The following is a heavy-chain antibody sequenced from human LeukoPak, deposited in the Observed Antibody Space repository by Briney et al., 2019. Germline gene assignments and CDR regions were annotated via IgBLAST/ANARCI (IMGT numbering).Heavy chain of an antibody. J-gene: IGHJ3*02. V-gene: IGHV4-59*11. Sequence: SEILSLTCTVSGGSISSHYWSWIRQSPGKGLEWIGYIYYSGSTNYNPSLKSRVTISVDTSKNQFSLKLSSVTAADTAVYYCARGEMATIEDAFDIWGQGTMVTVSS. CDR1: GGSISSHY. D-gene: IGHD5-24*01. CDR2: IYYSGST. CDR3: ARGEMATIEDAFDI.